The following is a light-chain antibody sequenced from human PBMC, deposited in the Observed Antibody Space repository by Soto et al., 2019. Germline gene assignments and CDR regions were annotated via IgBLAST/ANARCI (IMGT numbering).Light chain of an antibody. V-gene: IGKV2-30*01. CDR2: KVF. Sequence: DVVMTQSPVSLAVTPGQPASFSCRSSQSLVYSDGRTYLNWFHQRPGQSPRCIVHKVFILASGVPGRFSGGGPGSDFTLTISSVEAEDVGVYYCMQGTDWPWTFGQGTRLEIK. J-gene: IGKJ2*02. CDR1: QSLVYSDGRTY. CDR3: MQGTDWPWT.